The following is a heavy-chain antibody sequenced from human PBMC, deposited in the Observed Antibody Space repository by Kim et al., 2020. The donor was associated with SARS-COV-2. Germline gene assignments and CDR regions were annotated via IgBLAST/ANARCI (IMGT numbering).Heavy chain of an antibody. V-gene: IGHV4-61*01. J-gene: IGHJ3*02. Sequence: SETLSLTCTVSGGSVRSGSYYWSWIRQTPGKGLEWIGNIYYSGSTNYNPYLKRLVTISEDTSKHQLSLKLSSVTAADTAVYYCARERAVAGTVGTFDIWGQGTIVSVSS. CDR1: GGSVRSGSYY. CDR3: ARERAVAGTVGTFDI. CDR2: IYYSGST. D-gene: IGHD6-19*01.